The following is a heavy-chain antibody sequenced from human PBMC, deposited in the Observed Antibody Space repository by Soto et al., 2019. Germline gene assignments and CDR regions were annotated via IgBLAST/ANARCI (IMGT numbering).Heavy chain of an antibody. CDR1: GFTFSSYA. Sequence: GGSLRLSCAASGFTFSSYAMSWVRQAPGKGLEWVSAISGSGGSTYYADSVKGRFTISRDNSKNTLYLQMNSLRAEDTAVYYCAKDYVRRSGSGGSCYSYWGQGTLVTVSS. CDR2: ISGSGGST. V-gene: IGHV3-23*01. D-gene: IGHD2-15*01. J-gene: IGHJ4*02. CDR3: AKDYVRRSGSGGSCYSY.